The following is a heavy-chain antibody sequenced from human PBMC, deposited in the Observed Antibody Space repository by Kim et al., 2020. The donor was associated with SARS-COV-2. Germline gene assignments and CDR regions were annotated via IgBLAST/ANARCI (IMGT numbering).Heavy chain of an antibody. CDR3: AKDAEATYYYGSGSYWGDSPGYYCYYGIDV. Sequence: GGSLRLSCAASGFTFSSYAMSWVRQAPGKGLEWVSAISGSGGSTYYADSVKGRFTISRDNSKNTLYLQMNSLRAEDTAVYYCAKDAEATYYYGSGSYWGDSPGYYCYYGIDVWGQGTTVTVSS. CDR1: GFTFSSYA. D-gene: IGHD3-10*01. CDR2: ISGSGGST. V-gene: IGHV3-23*01. J-gene: IGHJ6*02.